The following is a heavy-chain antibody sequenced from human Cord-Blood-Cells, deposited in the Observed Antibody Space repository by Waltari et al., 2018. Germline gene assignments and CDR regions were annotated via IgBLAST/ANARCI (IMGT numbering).Heavy chain of an antibody. D-gene: IGHD2-2*02. V-gene: IGHV4-34*01. CDR3: ARVGYCSSTSCYTGRWYFDL. J-gene: IGHJ2*01. CDR2: INHSGST. Sequence: QVQLQQWGAGLLKPSETLSLTCAVYGGSFSGYYWSWIRQPPGKGLEWIGEINHSGSTTSNPSLKRRVTISVDTSKNQFSLKLSSVTAADTAVYYCARVGYCSSTSCYTGRWYFDLWGRGTLVTVSS. CDR1: GGSFSGYY.